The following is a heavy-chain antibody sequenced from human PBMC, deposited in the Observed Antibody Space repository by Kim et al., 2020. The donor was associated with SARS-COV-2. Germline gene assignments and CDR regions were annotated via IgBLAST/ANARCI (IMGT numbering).Heavy chain of an antibody. V-gene: IGHV4-31*03. Sequence: SETLSLTCTVSGGSISSGGYYWSWIRQHPGKGLEWIGYIYYSGSTYYNPSLKSRVTISVDTSKNQFSLKLSSVTAADTAVYYCARDTLKNPVPLGYYYYYGRDVWAQGTTVPVSS. CDR2: IYYSGST. CDR3: ARDTLKNPVPLGYYYYYGRDV. CDR1: GGSISSGGYY. J-gene: IGHJ6*02.